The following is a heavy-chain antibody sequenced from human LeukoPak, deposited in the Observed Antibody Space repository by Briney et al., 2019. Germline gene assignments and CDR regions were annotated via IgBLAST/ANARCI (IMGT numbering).Heavy chain of an antibody. CDR3: AREAWFGNFITIDY. Sequence: PGRSLRLSCAASGFTFSSYAMHWIRQAPGKGLEWVAVISYDGSNKYYADSVRGRFTTSRDNSKSTMHLQMNGLRAEDTALYYCAREAWFGNFITIDYWGQGILVTVSS. CDR1: GFTFSSYA. D-gene: IGHD3-10*01. CDR2: ISYDGSNK. J-gene: IGHJ4*02. V-gene: IGHV3-30-3*01.